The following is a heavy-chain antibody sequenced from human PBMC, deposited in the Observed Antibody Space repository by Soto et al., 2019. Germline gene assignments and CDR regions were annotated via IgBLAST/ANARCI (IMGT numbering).Heavy chain of an antibody. V-gene: IGHV2-5*01. D-gene: IGHD3-3*01. J-gene: IGHJ4*02. Sequence: SGPTLVNPTQTLTLTCTFSGFSLSTSGVGVGWIRQPPGKALEWLALIYWNDDKRSIPSLESRLTITKDTSNNQVVLTMPNMDPVDTALYSCALLPEYDFWSGYDYWGQGPLVPAPQ. CDR2: IYWNDDK. CDR1: GFSLSTSGVG. CDR3: ALLPEYDFWSGYDY.